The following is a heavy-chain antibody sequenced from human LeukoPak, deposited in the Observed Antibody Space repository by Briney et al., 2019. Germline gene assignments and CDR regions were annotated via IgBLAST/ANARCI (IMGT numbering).Heavy chain of an antibody. V-gene: IGHV3-74*03. CDR3: ARDPTIPRY. Sequence: GRSLRLSRAASGFTSSYYWMHCVRQPPGKGVVWVSRINTDGSTTEYADSVKGRFTISRDNAKNTLYLQMNSLRAEDTAVYYCARDPTIPRYWGQGTQVTVSS. CDR2: INTDGSTT. J-gene: IGHJ4*02. CDR1: GFTSSYYW. D-gene: IGHD3-10*01.